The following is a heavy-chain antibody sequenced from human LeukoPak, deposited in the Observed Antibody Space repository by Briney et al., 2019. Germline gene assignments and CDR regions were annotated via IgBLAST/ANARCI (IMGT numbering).Heavy chain of an antibody. CDR1: GDSFTFYW. CDR2: IYPGDSDT. J-gene: IGHJ4*02. V-gene: IGHV5-51*01. CDR3: ARQGGSYRSPFDF. Sequence: GESLKISCKGSGDSFTFYWIGWVRQMPGKGLERMGVIYPGDSDTRYSPSFQGQVTISADKSISTAYLQWSSLKASDTAIYYCARQGGSYRSPFDFWGQGTLVTVSS. D-gene: IGHD1-26*01.